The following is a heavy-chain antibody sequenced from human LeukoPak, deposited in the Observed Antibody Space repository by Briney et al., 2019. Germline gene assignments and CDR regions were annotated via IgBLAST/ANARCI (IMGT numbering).Heavy chain of an antibody. CDR2: ISYDGSNK. CDR1: GFTFSSYA. CDR3: ARDVGASSSDY. Sequence: GGSLRLSCAASGFTFSSYAMHWVRQAPGKGLEWVAVISYDGSNKYYADSVKGRFTISRDNSKNTLYLQMNSLRAEDTAVYYCARDVGASSSDYWGQGTLVTVSS. D-gene: IGHD1-26*01. V-gene: IGHV3-30-3*01. J-gene: IGHJ4*02.